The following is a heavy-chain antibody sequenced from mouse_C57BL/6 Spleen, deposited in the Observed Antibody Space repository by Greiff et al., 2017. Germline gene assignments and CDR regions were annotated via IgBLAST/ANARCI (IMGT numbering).Heavy chain of an antibody. CDR2: IYPRSGNT. D-gene: IGHD2-3*01. CDR1: GYTFTSYG. CDR3: GTRRDGYPFAY. J-gene: IGHJ3*01. Sequence: VQLQQSGAELARPGASVKLSCKASGYTFTSYGISWVKRRTGQGLEWIGEIYPRSGNTYYNEKFKGKATLTADKSSSTAYLELRSLTSEDAAVFYCGTRRDGYPFAYWGQGTLVTVSA. V-gene: IGHV1-81*01.